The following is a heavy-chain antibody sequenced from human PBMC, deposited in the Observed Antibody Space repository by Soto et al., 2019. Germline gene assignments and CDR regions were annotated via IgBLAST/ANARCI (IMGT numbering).Heavy chain of an antibody. Sequence: EVQLVESGGGLVKPGGSLRLSCAASGFRFSSYTMNWVRQVPGKGLEWVSSISSSSTYIYYADSVKGRFTISRDNAKNSLYLQMNSLRAEYAAVYYCARDAVPAYWGQGTLVTVSS. V-gene: IGHV3-21*01. CDR1: GFRFSSYT. CDR3: ARDAVPAY. J-gene: IGHJ4*02. CDR2: ISSSSTYI.